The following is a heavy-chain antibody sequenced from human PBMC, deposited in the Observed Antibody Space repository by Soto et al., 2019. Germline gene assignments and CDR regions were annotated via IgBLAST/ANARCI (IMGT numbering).Heavy chain of an antibody. CDR2: INAGNGNT. D-gene: IGHD6-19*01. CDR3: ARHSSGWYRGNFDY. CDR1: GYTFTSYA. Sequence: GPSVKVSCKASGYTFTSYAMHWVRQAPGQRLEWMGWINAGNGNTKYSQKFQGRVTITRDTSASTAYMELSSLRSEDTAVYYCARHSSGWYRGNFDYWGQGTLVTVSS. J-gene: IGHJ4*02. V-gene: IGHV1-3*01.